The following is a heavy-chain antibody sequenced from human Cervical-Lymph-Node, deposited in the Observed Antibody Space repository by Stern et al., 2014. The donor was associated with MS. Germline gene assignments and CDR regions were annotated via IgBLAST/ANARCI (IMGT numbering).Heavy chain of an antibody. CDR2: INPDGGST. CDR3: AREVAGHRLGMMDV. V-gene: IGHV1-46*01. Sequence: VPLVESGAEVKTPGASVKLSCKASGSTFPSYYIHWVRQAPGHGLEWMGIINPDGGSTSYAQKFQGRVTMTRDTSTSTVYMEVSSLRSEDTAVYYCAREVAGHRLGMMDVWGQGTSVTVSS. D-gene: IGHD6-19*01. CDR1: GSTFPSYY. J-gene: IGHJ6*02.